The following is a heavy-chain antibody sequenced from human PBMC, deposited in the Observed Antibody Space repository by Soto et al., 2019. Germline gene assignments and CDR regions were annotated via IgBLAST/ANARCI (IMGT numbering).Heavy chain of an antibody. CDR2: IYYNGNT. CDR1: GGSISNHY. CDR3: TRANWYSEY. Sequence: QVQLQESGPGLVKPSETLSLTCSVSGGSISNHYWSWIRQPPGKGLEGIGYIYYNGNTNYNPSLTIRVPMAVDTSRNQISLKLTTVTAADTAVSYCTRANWYSEYWGQGTLVTVSS. D-gene: IGHD7-27*01. J-gene: IGHJ4*02. V-gene: IGHV4-59*11.